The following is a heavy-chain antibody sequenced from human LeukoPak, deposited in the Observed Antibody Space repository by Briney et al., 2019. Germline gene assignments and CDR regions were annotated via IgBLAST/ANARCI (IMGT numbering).Heavy chain of an antibody. CDR2: IYTSGST. CDR1: GGSISSGSYY. V-gene: IGHV4-61*02. CDR3: ARDLAPGDY. J-gene: IGHJ4*02. Sequence: PSQTLSLTCTVSGGSISSGSYYWSWIRQPAGKGLEWIGRIYTSGSTNYNPSLKSRVTISVDTSKNQLSLKLSSVTAADTAVYYCARDLAPGDYWGQGTLVTVSS. D-gene: IGHD3-10*01.